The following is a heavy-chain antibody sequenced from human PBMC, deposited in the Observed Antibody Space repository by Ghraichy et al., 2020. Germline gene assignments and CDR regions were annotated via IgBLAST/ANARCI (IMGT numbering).Heavy chain of an antibody. J-gene: IGHJ4*02. V-gene: IGHV4-59*01. D-gene: IGHD6-13*01. CDR3: AGSLKWQQLARPSYFDY. CDR1: GGSISSYY. CDR2: IYYSGST. Sequence: SETLSLTCTVSGGSISSYYWSWIRQPPGKGLEWIGYIYYSGSTNYNPSLKSRVTISVDTSKNQFSLKLSSVTAADTAVYYCAGSLKWQQLARPSYFDYWGQGTLVTVSS.